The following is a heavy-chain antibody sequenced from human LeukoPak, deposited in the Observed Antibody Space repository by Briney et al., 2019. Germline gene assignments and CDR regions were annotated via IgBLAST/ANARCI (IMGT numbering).Heavy chain of an antibody. Sequence: PGGSLRLSCAASGFTVSSNYMSWVRQAPGKGLEWVSVIYSGGSTYYADSVKGRFTISRDNSKNTLYLQMNSLRAEDTAVYYCAKDSGSMVRGVINYWGQGTLVTVSS. CDR1: GFTVSSNY. D-gene: IGHD3-10*01. CDR2: IYSGGST. V-gene: IGHV3-66*01. J-gene: IGHJ4*02. CDR3: AKDSGSMVRGVINY.